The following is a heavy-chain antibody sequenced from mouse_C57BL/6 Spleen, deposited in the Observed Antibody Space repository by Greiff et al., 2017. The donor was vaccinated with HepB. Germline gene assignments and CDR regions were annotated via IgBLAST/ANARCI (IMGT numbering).Heavy chain of an antibody. Sequence: VQLQQSGAELVRPGASVKLSCTASGFNIKDDYMHWVKQRPEQGLEWIARVDPENGDTEYDSKFQGKATITADTSSNTAYLQLSSLTSEDTAVYYCTTATARATSWFADWGPGTLVTVSA. CDR1: GFNIKDDY. V-gene: IGHV14-4*01. CDR2: VDPENGDT. J-gene: IGHJ3*01. D-gene: IGHD3-1*01. CDR3: TTATARATSWFAD.